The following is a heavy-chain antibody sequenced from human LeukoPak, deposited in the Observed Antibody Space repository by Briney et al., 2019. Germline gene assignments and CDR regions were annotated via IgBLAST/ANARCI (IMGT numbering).Heavy chain of an antibody. V-gene: IGHV3-48*03. CDR2: ISSSGSTI. CDR1: GFTFSSYE. J-gene: IGHJ4*02. CDR3: ARDSTGYSGGWDY. D-gene: IGHD6-19*01. Sequence: PGGSLRLSCAASGFTFSSYEMNWVRQAPGKGLEWVSYISSSGSTIYYADSVKGRFTISRDNAKNSLYLQMNSLRAEDTAVYYCARDSTGYSGGWDYWGQGTLVTVSS.